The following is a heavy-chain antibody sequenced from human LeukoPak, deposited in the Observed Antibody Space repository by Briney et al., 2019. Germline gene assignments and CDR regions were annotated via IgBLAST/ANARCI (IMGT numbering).Heavy chain of an antibody. CDR3: VRRDIGWNYFDY. CDR2: IYSTGKN. CDR1: GGSINSHY. Sequence: PSETLSLTCAVSGGSINSHYWGWIRQPPGKGLQWIGDIYSTGKNNYNPSLKSRVTISLDTSKSHLSLTLTSVLAADTAIYYCVRRDIGWNYFDYWGQGILVTVPS. J-gene: IGHJ4*02. V-gene: IGHV4-4*08. D-gene: IGHD2-15*01.